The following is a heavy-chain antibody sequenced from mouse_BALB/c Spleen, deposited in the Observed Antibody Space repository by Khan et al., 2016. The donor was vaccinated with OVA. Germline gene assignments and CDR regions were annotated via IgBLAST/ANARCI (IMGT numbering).Heavy chain of an antibody. D-gene: IGHD2-1*01. CDR2: IYYSGSI. CDR1: GYSITSGYA. Sequence: EVQLQEPGPDLVKPSQSLSLTCTVTGYSITSGYAWHWIRQFPGNKLEWMAYIYYSGSINYNPSLKSRISVTRDTSKNQFFLQLNSVTSGDTATYYCTRDGNYMDYWGQGTSVTVSS. J-gene: IGHJ4*01. CDR3: TRDGNYMDY. V-gene: IGHV3-1*02.